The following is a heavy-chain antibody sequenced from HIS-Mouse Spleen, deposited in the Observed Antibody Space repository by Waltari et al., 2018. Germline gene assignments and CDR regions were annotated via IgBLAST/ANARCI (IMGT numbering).Heavy chain of an antibody. CDR3: ARATLLAAPDY. V-gene: IGHV3-7*01. J-gene: IGHJ4*02. Sequence: EVQLVESGGGLVQPGGSLRLPCSASGFTFSSYWMSLVRQAPGKGLEWVANIKQDGSEKYYVDSVKGRFTISRDNAKNSLYLQMNSLRAEDTAVYYCARATLLAAPDYWGQGTLVTVSS. CDR2: IKQDGSEK. CDR1: GFTFSSYW. D-gene: IGHD6-6*01.